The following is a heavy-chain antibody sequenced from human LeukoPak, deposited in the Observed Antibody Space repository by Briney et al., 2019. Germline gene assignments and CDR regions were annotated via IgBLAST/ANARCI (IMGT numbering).Heavy chain of an antibody. D-gene: IGHD6-6*01. CDR1: GGTFSSYA. J-gene: IGHJ4*02. V-gene: IGHV7-4-1*02. Sequence: GASVKVSCKASGGTFSSYAISWVRQAPGQGLEWMGWINTNTGNPTYAQGFTGRFVFSLDTSVSTAYLQISSLKAEDTAVYYCARVRSVAARRGDLGYWGQGTLVTVSS. CDR2: INTNTGNP. CDR3: ARVRSVAARRGDLGY.